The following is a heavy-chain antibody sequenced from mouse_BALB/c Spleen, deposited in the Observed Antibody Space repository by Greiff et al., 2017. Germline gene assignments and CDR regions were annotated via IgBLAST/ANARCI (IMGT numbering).Heavy chain of an antibody. D-gene: IGHD3-1*01. CDR2: IWSGGST. V-gene: IGHV2-2*02. CDR3: AREAARAFYAMDY. CDR1: GFSLTSYG. J-gene: IGHJ4*01. Sequence: VKLVESGPGLVQPSQSLSITCTVSGFSLTSYGVHWVRQSPGKGLEWLGVIWSGGSTDYNAAFISRLSISKDNSKSQVFFKMNSLQANDTAIYYCAREAARAFYAMDYWGQGTSVTVSS.